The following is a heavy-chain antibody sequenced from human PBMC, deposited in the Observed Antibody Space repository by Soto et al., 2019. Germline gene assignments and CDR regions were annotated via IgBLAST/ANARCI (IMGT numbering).Heavy chain of an antibody. Sequence: GASVKVSCKASGYTFTSYDITWVRQATLQGREWMGWMNPNSGNTGYAQKFQGRVTMTRNTSISTAYMELSSLRSEDTAVYYCARGSYYYDSSGKIDAFDIWGQGTMVTLSS. D-gene: IGHD3-22*01. V-gene: IGHV1-8*01. J-gene: IGHJ3*02. CDR2: MNPNSGNT. CDR1: GYTFTSYD. CDR3: ARGSYYYDSSGKIDAFDI.